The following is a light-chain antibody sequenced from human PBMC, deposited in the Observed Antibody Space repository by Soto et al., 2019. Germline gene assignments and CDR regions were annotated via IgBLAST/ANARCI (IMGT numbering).Light chain of an antibody. CDR2: GAS. CDR3: QQYGSSPRFT. Sequence: EIVLTQSPGTLSLSPGERATLSCRASQSVSSSYLSWYQKPGQAPRLLIYGASSRATGIPDRFSGSGSGTDFTLTISRLEPEAFAVYYCQQYGSSPRFTFGPGTKVDIK. J-gene: IGKJ3*01. CDR1: QSVSSSY. V-gene: IGKV3-20*01.